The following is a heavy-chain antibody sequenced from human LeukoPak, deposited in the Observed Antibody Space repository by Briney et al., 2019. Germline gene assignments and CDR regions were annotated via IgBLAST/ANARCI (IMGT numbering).Heavy chain of an antibody. V-gene: IGHV4-38-2*02. Sequence: SETLSLTCTVSGYSISSGYYWGWIRQPPGKGLEWIGSICHSGSTYYNPSLKSRVTISVDTPKNQFSLKLSSVTAADTAVYYCARVHSTGWSGYWGQGTLVTVSS. J-gene: IGHJ4*02. CDR1: GYSISSGYY. D-gene: IGHD6-19*01. CDR2: ICHSGST. CDR3: ARVHSTGWSGY.